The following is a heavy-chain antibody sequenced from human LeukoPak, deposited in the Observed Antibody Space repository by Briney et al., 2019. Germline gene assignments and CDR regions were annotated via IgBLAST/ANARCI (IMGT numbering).Heavy chain of an antibody. Sequence: SETLSLTCAVSGGSISSSNWWSWVRPPPGKGLEWIGEIYHSGSTNYNPSLKSRVTISVDKSKNQFSLKLSSVTAADTAVYYCARVQAPAMHYGSGSYNWFDPWGQGTLVTVSS. D-gene: IGHD3-10*01. V-gene: IGHV4-4*02. J-gene: IGHJ5*02. CDR1: GGSISSSNW. CDR3: ARVQAPAMHYGSGSYNWFDP. CDR2: IYHSGST.